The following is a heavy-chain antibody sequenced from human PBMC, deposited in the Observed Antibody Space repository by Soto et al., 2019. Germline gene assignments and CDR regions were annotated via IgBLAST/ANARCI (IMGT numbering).Heavy chain of an antibody. CDR3: ARAPGPPGQTYGWVDPGYYYGMDV. Sequence: EVQLVESGGGLVQPGGSLRLSCAASGFTFSSYWMHWVRQVPGKGLVWVSRINSDGSSTSYADSVKGRFTISRDNAKNTLYLQMNSLRAEDTAVYYCARAPGPPGQTYGWVDPGYYYGMDVWGQGTTVTVSS. D-gene: IGHD2-8*02. CDR2: INSDGSST. CDR1: GFTFSSYW. V-gene: IGHV3-74*01. J-gene: IGHJ6*02.